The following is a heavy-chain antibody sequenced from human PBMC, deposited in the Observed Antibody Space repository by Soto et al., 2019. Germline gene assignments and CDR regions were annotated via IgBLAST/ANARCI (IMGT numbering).Heavy chain of an antibody. CDR2: IYYSGST. CDR3: ARSLAYDSSGYYPFDY. D-gene: IGHD3-22*01. V-gene: IGHV4-59*01. J-gene: IGHJ4*02. CDR1: GGSISSYY. Sequence: SETLSLTCTVSGGSISSYYWSWIRQPPGKGLEWIGYIYYSGSTNYNPSLKSRVTISVDTSKNQFSLKLSSVTAADTAVYYCARSLAYDSSGYYPFDYWGQGTLVTVSS.